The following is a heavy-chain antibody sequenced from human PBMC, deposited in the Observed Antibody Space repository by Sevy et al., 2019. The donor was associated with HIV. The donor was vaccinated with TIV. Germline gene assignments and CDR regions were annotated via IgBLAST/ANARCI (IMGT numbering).Heavy chain of an antibody. V-gene: IGHV3-7*03. CDR2: IKRDASEK. CDR1: GFSFTNYW. D-gene: IGHD2-2*01. J-gene: IGHJ6*02. Sequence: GGSLRLSCVASGFSFTNYWMTWVRQAPGKGLEWVANIKRDASEKYYVGSVKGRFTISIDNAKESLYLQMKRLRAEDTAVYYCTRDCTSASCLWGLDVWGQGTTVTVSS. CDR3: TRDCTSASCLWGLDV.